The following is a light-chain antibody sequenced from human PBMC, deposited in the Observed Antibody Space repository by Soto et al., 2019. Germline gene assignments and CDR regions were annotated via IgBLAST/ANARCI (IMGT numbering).Light chain of an antibody. J-gene: IGKJ1*01. CDR3: QQYNKGPVT. Sequence: EIVMTQSPVTLFVSPGERATLSCRASQSISRNLAWYQQKLGQAPRLLIYGASTRATGISARFSGSGSGTEFTLTISSLQSEDFGVYYCQQYNKGPVTFGQGTKVDIK. V-gene: IGKV3-15*01. CDR2: GAS. CDR1: QSISRN.